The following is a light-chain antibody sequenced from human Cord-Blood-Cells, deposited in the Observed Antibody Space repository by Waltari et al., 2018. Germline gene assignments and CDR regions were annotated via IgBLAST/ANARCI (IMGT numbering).Light chain of an antibody. Sequence: DIQMTQSPSSLSASVGERVTITCRASQSISSYLNWYQHKPGKAPKLLIYAASSLQSGVPSRFRGMGSGTDFTLTISSLQPEDFATYYCQQGYSTPYTFGQGPSWRSN. CDR1: QSISSY. CDR3: QQGYSTPYT. J-gene: IGKJ2*01. CDR2: AAS. V-gene: IGKV1-39*01.